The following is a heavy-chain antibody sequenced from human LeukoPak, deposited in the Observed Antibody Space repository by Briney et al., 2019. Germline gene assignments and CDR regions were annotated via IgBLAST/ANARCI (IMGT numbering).Heavy chain of an antibody. CDR3: ASQSRGAGTFDY. Sequence: ASVKVSCKASGYTFTTYYIHWVRQAPGQGLEWMGWISPNNGGTNYAQKFQGRVTMTRDTSISTAYMELSRLRSDDTAVYYCASQSRGAGTFDYWGQGTLVTVSS. J-gene: IGHJ4*02. D-gene: IGHD6-19*01. V-gene: IGHV1-2*02. CDR2: ISPNNGGT. CDR1: GYTFTTYY.